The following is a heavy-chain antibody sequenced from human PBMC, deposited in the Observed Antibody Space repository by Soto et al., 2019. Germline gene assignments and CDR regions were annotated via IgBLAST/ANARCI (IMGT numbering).Heavy chain of an antibody. CDR1: GFTFSSYA. Sequence: GGSLRLSCAASGFTFSSYAMSWVRQAPGKGLEWVSAISGSGGSTYYADSVKGRFTISRDNSKNTLYLQMNSLRAEDTAVYYCAKGTPYYDFWSGYSNNWFDPWGQGTLVTVSS. CDR2: ISGSGGST. J-gene: IGHJ5*02. V-gene: IGHV3-23*01. CDR3: AKGTPYYDFWSGYSNNWFDP. D-gene: IGHD3-3*01.